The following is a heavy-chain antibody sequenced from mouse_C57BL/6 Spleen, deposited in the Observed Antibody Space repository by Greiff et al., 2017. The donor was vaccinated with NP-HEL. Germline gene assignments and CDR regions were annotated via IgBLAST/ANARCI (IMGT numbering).Heavy chain of an antibody. D-gene: IGHD1-1*01. CDR1: GYTFTSYG. V-gene: IGHV1-81*01. CDR3: ARGETTVVAMDY. Sequence: VKLMESGAELARPGASVKLSCKASGYTFTSYGISWVKQRTGQGLEWIGEIYPRSGNTYYNEKFKGKATLTADKSSSTAYMELRSLTSEDSAVYFCARGETTVVAMDYWGQGTSVTVSS. J-gene: IGHJ4*01. CDR2: IYPRSGNT.